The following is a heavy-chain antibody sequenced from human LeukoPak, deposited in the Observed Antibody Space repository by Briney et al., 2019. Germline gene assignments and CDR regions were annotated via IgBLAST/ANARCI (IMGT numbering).Heavy chain of an antibody. CDR2: IKVDGNEK. D-gene: IGHD1-1*01. V-gene: IGHV3-7*05. Sequence: GESLRLSCAASGFSFSAYWMSWVRQAPGKGLEWVANIKVDGNEKYYVDSVKGRFTISRDNAKNSLSLQMSGLRAEDTAVYYCARDWNGSGTAFDHWGQGTLVTVSS. CDR3: ARDWNGSGTAFDH. J-gene: IGHJ4*02. CDR1: GFSFSAYW.